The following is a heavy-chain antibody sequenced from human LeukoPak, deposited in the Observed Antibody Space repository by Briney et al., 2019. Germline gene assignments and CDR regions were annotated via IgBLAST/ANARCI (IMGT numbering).Heavy chain of an antibody. J-gene: IGHJ5*02. CDR2: ISAYNGST. CDR1: GYTFTSYG. V-gene: IGHV1-18*01. CDR3: ARDPLYYYGSGSPNWFDP. D-gene: IGHD3-10*01. Sequence: ASVKVSCKASGYTFTSYGISWVRQAPGQGLEWMGWISAYNGSTNYAQKLQGRVTMTTDTSTSTAYMELRSLRSDDTAVYYCARDPLYYYGSGSPNWFDPWGQGTLVTVSS.